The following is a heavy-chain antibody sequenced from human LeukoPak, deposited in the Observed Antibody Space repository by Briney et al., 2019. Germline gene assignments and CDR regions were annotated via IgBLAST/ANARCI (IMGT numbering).Heavy chain of an antibody. CDR3: AADPDYYYDSSGPPGGY. CDR2: IVVGSGNT. Sequence: GASVKASCKASGFTFTSSAMQWVRQARGQRLEWIGWIVVGSGNTNYAQKFQERVTITRDMSTSTAYMELSSLRSEDTAVYYCAADPDYYYDSSGPPGGYWGQGTLVTVSS. D-gene: IGHD3-22*01. CDR1: GFTFTSSA. J-gene: IGHJ4*02. V-gene: IGHV1-58*02.